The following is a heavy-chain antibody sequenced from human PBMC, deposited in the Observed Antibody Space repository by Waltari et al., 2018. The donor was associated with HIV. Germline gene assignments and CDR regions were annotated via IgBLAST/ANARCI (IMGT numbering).Heavy chain of an antibody. V-gene: IGHV3-7*01. CDR2: RKQDGSEK. Sequence: EVQLVESGGGLVQPGGSLRLSCAASGFTFSTYWMSWVRQAPGKGLEGVANRKQDGSEKYYVDSVKGRFTISRDNAKNSLYLQMNSLRAEDTAVYYCARMIVVVVAATGAFESWGQGTMVTVSS. J-gene: IGHJ3*02. D-gene: IGHD2-15*01. CDR1: GFTFSTYW. CDR3: ARMIVVVVAATGAFES.